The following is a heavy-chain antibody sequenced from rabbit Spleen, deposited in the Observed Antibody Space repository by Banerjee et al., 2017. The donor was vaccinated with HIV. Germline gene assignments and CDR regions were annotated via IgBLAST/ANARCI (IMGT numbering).Heavy chain of an antibody. V-gene: IGHV1S40*01. CDR2: INAVTGKA. CDR3: ARDTSSSFSSYGMDL. Sequence: QSVEESGGDLVKPGGTLTLTCTASGFSFSNKAVMCWVRQAPGKGLEWIACINAVTGKAVYANWAKGRFTFSKTSSTTVTLQMTSLTAADTATYFCARDTSSSFSSYGMDLWGPGTLVTVS. CDR1: GFSFSNKAV. D-gene: IGHD1-1*01. J-gene: IGHJ6*01.